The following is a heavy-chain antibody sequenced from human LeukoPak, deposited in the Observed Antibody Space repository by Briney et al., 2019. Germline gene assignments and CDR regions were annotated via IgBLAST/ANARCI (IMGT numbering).Heavy chain of an antibody. V-gene: IGHV1-2*02. Sequence: ASVKVSCKASGYTFTGYYMHWVRQAPGQGLEWLGWINVRNGETNYAQKFQGRLTMTTDTFATIAYMELTNLRSDDTALYYCARRGPNLYDYWGQGTLVTVSS. CDR3: ARRGPNLYDY. J-gene: IGHJ4*02. CDR1: GYTFTGYY. D-gene: IGHD2-2*02. CDR2: INVRNGET.